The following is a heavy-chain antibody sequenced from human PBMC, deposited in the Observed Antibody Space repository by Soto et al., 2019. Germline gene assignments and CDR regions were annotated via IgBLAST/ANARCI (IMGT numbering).Heavy chain of an antibody. D-gene: IGHD2-15*01. V-gene: IGHV3-23*01. Sequence: GWSLRLSCASSVFTFMNFGMTWVRQAPGQGPEWVSLVSGDGGSTIYLDSVRGRFTISRDNSKNTLYLQMDSLRAEDTAIYYCARDDAPAGGYLDSWGQGTLVTVSS. CDR1: VFTFMNFG. CDR3: ARDDAPAGGYLDS. CDR2: VSGDGGST. J-gene: IGHJ4*02.